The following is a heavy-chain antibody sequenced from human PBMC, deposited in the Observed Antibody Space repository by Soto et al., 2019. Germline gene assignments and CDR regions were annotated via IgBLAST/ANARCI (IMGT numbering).Heavy chain of an antibody. D-gene: IGHD6-6*01. J-gene: IGHJ4*02. CDR3: ARLQVAVRHY. Sequence: QLQLQESGPGLVMPSETLSLTCTVSGDSISGSPYFWGWIRQPPGKRLEWIGSVFYDGYTLYTPSLRSRVTISVDTSKNQFSLNLTSVAVAATYTYFCARLQVAVRHYWGQGTLVTVSS. CDR2: VFYDGYT. V-gene: IGHV4-39*01. CDR1: GDSISGSPYF.